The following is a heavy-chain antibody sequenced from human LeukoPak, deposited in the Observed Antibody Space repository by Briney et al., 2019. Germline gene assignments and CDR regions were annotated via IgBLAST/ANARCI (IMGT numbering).Heavy chain of an antibody. V-gene: IGHV1-69*04. CDR2: IIPTTGLA. Sequence: SVKVSCKASGGTFSNLAISWVRQAPGQGLEWMGRIIPTTGLANYAQNFQGRVTITADKSTSTAYMELSRLRSDDTAVYYCAREEQHQRGRHFEYWGQGTLVTVSS. D-gene: IGHD6-13*01. CDR3: AREEQHQRGRHFEY. J-gene: IGHJ4*02. CDR1: GGTFSNLA.